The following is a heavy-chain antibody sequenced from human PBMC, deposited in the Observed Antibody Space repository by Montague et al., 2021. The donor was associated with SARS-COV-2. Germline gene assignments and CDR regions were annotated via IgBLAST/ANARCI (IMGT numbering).Heavy chain of an antibody. CDR1: GGSISSYY. D-gene: IGHD6-13*01. J-gene: IGHJ4*02. V-gene: IGHV4-59*08. Sequence: SETLSLTCTVSGGSISSYYWSWIRQPPGKGLEWIGYIYYSGSTNYNPSLKGRITISVDTSKNQFSLKLTSVTAADTAVYFCARGITTAGKWGQGTLVTVSS. CDR2: IYYSGST. CDR3: ARGITTAGK.